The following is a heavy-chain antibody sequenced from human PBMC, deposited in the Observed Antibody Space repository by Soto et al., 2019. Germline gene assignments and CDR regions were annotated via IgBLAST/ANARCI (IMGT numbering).Heavy chain of an antibody. CDR3: ARIPATYSTSSPWDYYYYGMDV. Sequence: SETLSLTCSVSGGSISSSTYHWGWIRQPPGKGLEWIGNIYYSGSTYYNPSLKSRIAISVDTTKNQFSLKLSSVTAADTAVYYCARIPATYSTSSPWDYYYYGMDVWGQGTTVTVSS. J-gene: IGHJ6*02. D-gene: IGHD6-6*01. CDR2: IYYSGST. CDR1: GGSISSSTYH. V-gene: IGHV4-39*01.